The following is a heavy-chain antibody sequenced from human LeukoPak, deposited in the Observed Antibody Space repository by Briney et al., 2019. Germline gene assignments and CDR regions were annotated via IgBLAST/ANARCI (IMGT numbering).Heavy chain of an antibody. J-gene: IGHJ6*03. CDR1: GFTFSSYS. Sequence: PGGSLRLSCAATGFTFSSYSMNWVRQAPGKGLEWVSYISSSSRTIYDADSVKGRFTISGDNAKNSLYLQVNSLRAEDTAVYYCARVSTYNFWSGSYSTTYYMDVWGKGTAVTVSS. CDR3: ARVSTYNFWSGSYSTTYYMDV. D-gene: IGHD3-3*01. CDR2: ISSSSRTI. V-gene: IGHV3-48*01.